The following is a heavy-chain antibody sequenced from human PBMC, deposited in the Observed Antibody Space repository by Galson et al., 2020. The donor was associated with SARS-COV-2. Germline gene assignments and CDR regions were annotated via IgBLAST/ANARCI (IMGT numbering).Heavy chain of an antibody. CDR1: GFTFSSYG. CDR3: AKEALKYSGYEYFDY. J-gene: IGHJ4*02. V-gene: IGHV3-30*18. D-gene: IGHD5-12*01. Sequence: GGSLRLSCAASGFTFSSYGMHWVRQAPGKGLEWVAVISYDGSNKYYADSVKGRFTISRDNSKNTLYLQMNSLRAEDTAVYYCAKEALKYSGYEYFDYWGQGTLVTVSS. CDR2: ISYDGSNK.